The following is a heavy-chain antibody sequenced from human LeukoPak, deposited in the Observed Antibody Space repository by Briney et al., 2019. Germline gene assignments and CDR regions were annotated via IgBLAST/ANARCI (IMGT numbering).Heavy chain of an antibody. V-gene: IGHV4-4*02. CDR2: IYHSGST. CDR1: GGSISSSNW. CDR3: ARDRWFGAPSYYNWFDP. D-gene: IGHD3-10*01. J-gene: IGHJ5*02. Sequence: PSETLSLTCAVSGGSISSSNWWSWVRQPPGKGLEWIGEIYHSGSTNYNPSLKSRVTISVDKSKNQFSLKLSSVTAADTAVYYCARDRWFGAPSYYNWFDPWGQGTLVTVSS.